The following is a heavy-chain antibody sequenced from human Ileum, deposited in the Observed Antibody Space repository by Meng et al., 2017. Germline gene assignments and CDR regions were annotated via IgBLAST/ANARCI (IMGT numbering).Heavy chain of an antibody. CDR3: ARSSTSPASYFFDY. Sequence: QVQLQESGPRQVRPSETLSLACTVSGGSVSSGSFYWSWIRQPPGKGLEWIGHIYYSGSTNYNPSLKSRVTISVDMSKNQFSLKLNSVTAADTAIYFCARSSTSPASYFFDYWGQGTLVTVSS. CDR1: GGSVSSGSFY. V-gene: IGHV4-61*01. D-gene: IGHD6-6*01. J-gene: IGHJ4*02. CDR2: IYYSGST.